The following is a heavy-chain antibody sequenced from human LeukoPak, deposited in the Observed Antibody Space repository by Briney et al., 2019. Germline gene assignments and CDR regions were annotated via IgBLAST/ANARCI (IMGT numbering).Heavy chain of an antibody. CDR3: ARGRRGWYERTTKLYYFDY. D-gene: IGHD6-19*01. CDR2: INPNSGGT. J-gene: IGHJ4*02. CDR1: GYTFTGYY. V-gene: IGHV1-2*02. Sequence: GASVKVSCKASGYTFTGYYMHWVRQAPGQGLEWMGWINPNSGGTNYAQKFQGRVTITRNTSISTAYMELSSLRSEDTAVYYCARGRRGWYERTTKLYYFDYWGQGTLVTVSS.